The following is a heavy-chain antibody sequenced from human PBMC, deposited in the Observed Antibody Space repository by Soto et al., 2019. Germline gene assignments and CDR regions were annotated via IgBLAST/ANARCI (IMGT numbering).Heavy chain of an antibody. J-gene: IGHJ4*02. V-gene: IGHV3-74*01. CDR2: IKSDESTT. D-gene: IGHD3-10*01. CDR1: GFIFTDYW. CDR3: ARGARNYYYFDY. Sequence: EVQLVESGGGLVQPGGSLRLSCAASGFIFTDYWIHWVRQAPGKGLVLVSRIKSDESTTNYADSVWGRLTISRDNAKNTVYLQINSLRAEDTAVYYCARGARNYYYFDYWGQGTLVTVSS.